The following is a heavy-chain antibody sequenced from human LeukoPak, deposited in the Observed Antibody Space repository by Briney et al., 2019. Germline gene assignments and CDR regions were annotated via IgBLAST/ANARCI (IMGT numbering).Heavy chain of an antibody. J-gene: IGHJ3*02. CDR3: ASSKIGADAFDI. Sequence: PSETLSLTCTVSGGSISSSSYYWGWIRQPPGKGLEWIGSIYYSGSTYYNPSLKSRVTISVDTSKNQFSLKLSSVTAADTAVYYCASSKIGADAFDIWGQGTMVTVSS. CDR2: IYYSGST. V-gene: IGHV4-39*07. CDR1: GGSISSSSYY.